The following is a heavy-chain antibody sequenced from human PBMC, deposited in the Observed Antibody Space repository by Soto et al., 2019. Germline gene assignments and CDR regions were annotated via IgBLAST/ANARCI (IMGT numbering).Heavy chain of an antibody. CDR3: ARGDYQILTAYYPLFDY. Sequence: GASVKVSCKASGYAFSNYAIFWMRQAPGQRLELMGWINAGNGNTKHSQKFQDRVTLTRDTFATTAYMEMIGLRFEDTAVYYCARGDYQILTAYYPLFDYWGHGTLVTVSS. CDR2: INAGNGNT. D-gene: IGHD3-9*01. J-gene: IGHJ4*01. CDR1: GYAFSNYA. V-gene: IGHV1-3*01.